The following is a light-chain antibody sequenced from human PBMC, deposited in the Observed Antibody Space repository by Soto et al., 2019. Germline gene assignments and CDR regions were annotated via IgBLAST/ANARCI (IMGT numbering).Light chain of an antibody. J-gene: IGLJ2*01. CDR1: ISDVGGYNY. V-gene: IGLV2-8*01. CDR3: SSYAGPKNVI. CDR2: EVF. Sequence: QSALTQPPSASGSPGQSVAISCTGTISDVGGYNYVSWYQQHPGNAPKLIIYEVFKRPSGVPDRFSGSKSGNTASLTVSGPKVEEEADYNSSSYAGPKNVIFAGGTKLPVL.